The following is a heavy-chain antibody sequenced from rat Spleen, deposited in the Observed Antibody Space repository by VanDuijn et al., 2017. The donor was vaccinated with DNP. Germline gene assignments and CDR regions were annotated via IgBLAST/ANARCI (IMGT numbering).Heavy chain of an antibody. CDR2: ISNDGSNT. CDR1: GFTFSDYN. V-gene: IGHV5S10*01. J-gene: IGHJ2*01. CDR3: AGRPPPTRGPFDY. Sequence: EVQLVESGGGLIQPGRSLKLSCAASGFTFSDYNMAWVRQAPKKGLEWVATISNDGSNTSYRDSVKGRFTIPRANAKITLYLQMDRLRSEDTAAYYCAGRPPPTRGPFDYWGQGVTVTVSS. D-gene: IGHD1-4*01.